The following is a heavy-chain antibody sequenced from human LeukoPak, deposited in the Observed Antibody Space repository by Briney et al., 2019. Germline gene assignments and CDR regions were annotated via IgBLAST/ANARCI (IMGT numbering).Heavy chain of an antibody. Sequence: GGSLRLSCAASGFTFSSYGMSWVRQAPGKGLEWVSAISGSGGSTYYADSVKGRFTISRDNSKNTLYLQMNSLRAEDTALYFCAKVYCSSSGCYRIDYWGQGTLVTVSS. J-gene: IGHJ4*02. D-gene: IGHD2-2*01. CDR1: GFTFSSYG. V-gene: IGHV3-23*01. CDR2: ISGSGGST. CDR3: AKVYCSSSGCYRIDY.